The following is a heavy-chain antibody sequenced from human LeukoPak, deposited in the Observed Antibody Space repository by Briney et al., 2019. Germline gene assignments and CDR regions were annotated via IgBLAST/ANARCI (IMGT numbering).Heavy chain of an antibody. Sequence: GRSLRLSCAASGFTFSSYAMHWVRQAPGKGLEWVAVISYDGSNKYYADSVKGRFTISRDNSKNTLYLQMNSLRAEDTAVYYCAKPPDRAAGNAFDIWGQGTMVTVSS. V-gene: IGHV3-30*18. CDR1: GFTFSSYA. CDR2: ISYDGSNK. D-gene: IGHD6-13*01. J-gene: IGHJ3*02. CDR3: AKPPDRAAGNAFDI.